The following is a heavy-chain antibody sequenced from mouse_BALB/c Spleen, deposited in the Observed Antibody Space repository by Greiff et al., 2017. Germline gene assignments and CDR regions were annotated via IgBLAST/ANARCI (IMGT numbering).Heavy chain of an antibody. V-gene: IGHV5-17*02. CDR3: ARKLGAMDY. CDR2: ISSGSSTI. J-gene: IGHJ4*01. Sequence: EVQLVESGGGLVQPGGSRKLSCAASGFTFSSFGMHWVRQAPEKGLEWVAYISSGSSTIYYADTVKGRFTISRDNPKNTLFLQMTSLRSEDTAMYYCARKLGAMDYWGQGTSVTVSS. CDR1: GFTFSSFG.